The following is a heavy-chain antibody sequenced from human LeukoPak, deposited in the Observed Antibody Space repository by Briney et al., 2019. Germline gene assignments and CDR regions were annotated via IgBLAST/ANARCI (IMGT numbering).Heavy chain of an antibody. J-gene: IGHJ4*02. Sequence: GGSLRLSCAASGFTSSDYWIHWVRQAPGKGLVWVSRINTDGSITNYADSVKGRFSISRDNAKNTLYLQMSSLRAEDTAVYYCAKGPVGLLYFPHGYWGQGTLVTVSS. CDR2: INTDGSIT. D-gene: IGHD2-2*02. CDR1: GFTSSDYW. CDR3: AKGPVGLLYFPHGY. V-gene: IGHV3-74*01.